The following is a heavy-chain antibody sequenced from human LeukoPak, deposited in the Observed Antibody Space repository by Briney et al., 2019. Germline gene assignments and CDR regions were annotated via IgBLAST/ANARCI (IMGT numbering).Heavy chain of an antibody. Sequence: GASVKVSCKASGGTFSSYAIGWVRQAPGQGLEWMGGIIPIFGTANYAQKFQGRVTITADESTSTAYMELSSLRSEDTAVYYCARDSPYSSTSYYYYGMDVWGQGTTVTVSS. CDR1: GGTFSSYA. V-gene: IGHV1-69*13. D-gene: IGHD6-13*01. J-gene: IGHJ6*02. CDR2: IIPIFGTA. CDR3: ARDSPYSSTSYYYYGMDV.